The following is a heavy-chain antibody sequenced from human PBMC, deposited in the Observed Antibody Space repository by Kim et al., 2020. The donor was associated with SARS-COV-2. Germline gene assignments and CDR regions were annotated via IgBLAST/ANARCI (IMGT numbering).Heavy chain of an antibody. J-gene: IGHJ3*02. D-gene: IGHD5-12*01. Sequence: SVKVSCKASGGTFSSYAISWVRQAPGQGLEWMGGIIPIFGTANYAQKFQGRVTITADESTSTAYMELSSLRSEDTAVYYCARGGYSGYDGAYGAFDIWGQGTMVTVSS. CDR3: ARGGYSGYDGAYGAFDI. V-gene: IGHV1-69*13. CDR1: GGTFSSYA. CDR2: IIPIFGTA.